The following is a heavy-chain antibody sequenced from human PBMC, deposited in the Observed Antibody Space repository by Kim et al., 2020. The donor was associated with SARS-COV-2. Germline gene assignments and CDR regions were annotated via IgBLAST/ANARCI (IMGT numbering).Heavy chain of an antibody. CDR1: GGSISSSNW. CDR3: ASLYYYGSGSYYNSSLDFDY. V-gene: IGHV4-4*02. CDR2: IYHSGST. J-gene: IGHJ4*02. D-gene: IGHD3-10*01. Sequence: SETLSLTCAVSGGSISSSNWWSWVRQPPGKGLEWIGEIYHSGSTNYNPSLKSRVTISVDKSKNQFSLKLSSVTAADTAVYYCASLYYYGSGSYYNSSLDFDYWGQGTLVTVSS.